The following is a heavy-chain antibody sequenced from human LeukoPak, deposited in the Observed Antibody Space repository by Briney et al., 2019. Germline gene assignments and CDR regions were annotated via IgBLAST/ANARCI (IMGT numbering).Heavy chain of an antibody. D-gene: IGHD4-17*01. CDR1: GFSLGGYW. Sequence: GGSLRLSCAGSGFSLGGYWMTWVRQAPGKGLVWVSRINSDGSKTYYADSVKGRFTIFRDNAKNTLYLQMNSLRAEDTAVYFCVNHDYGDCYVGGGQGTLVTVSS. J-gene: IGHJ4*02. CDR3: VNHDYGDCYVG. V-gene: IGHV3-74*01. CDR2: INSDGSKT.